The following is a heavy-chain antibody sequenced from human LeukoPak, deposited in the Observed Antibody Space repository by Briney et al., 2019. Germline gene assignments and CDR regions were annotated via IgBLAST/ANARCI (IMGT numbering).Heavy chain of an antibody. Sequence: ASVKVSCKASGYTFTGYYMHWVRQAPGQGLEWMGWINPNSGNTNYAQKLQGRVTMTTDTSTSTAYMELRSLRSDDTAVYYCARDVRVVRGVLDYWGQGTLVTVSS. CDR1: GYTFTGYY. D-gene: IGHD3-10*01. V-gene: IGHV1-18*04. J-gene: IGHJ4*02. CDR2: INPNSGNT. CDR3: ARDVRVVRGVLDY.